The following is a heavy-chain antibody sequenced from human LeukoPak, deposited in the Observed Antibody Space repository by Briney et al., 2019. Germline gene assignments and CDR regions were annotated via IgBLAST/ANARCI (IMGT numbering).Heavy chain of an antibody. Sequence: GGSLTLSCAASGFTFSAYWMHWVRHVPGKGLVWVSRIHREGTTTIYADSVKGRFTISRDNGKNTLYLHMNSLRADGTAVYYCARDSDWLLFDYWGQGTLVTVSS. J-gene: IGHJ4*02. CDR2: IHREGTTT. D-gene: IGHD3-9*01. CDR3: ARDSDWLLFDY. CDR1: GFTFSAYW. V-gene: IGHV3-74*01.